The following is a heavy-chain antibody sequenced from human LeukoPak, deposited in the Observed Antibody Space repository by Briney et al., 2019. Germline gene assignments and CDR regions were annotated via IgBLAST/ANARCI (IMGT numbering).Heavy chain of an antibody. V-gene: IGHV3-23*01. CDR2: ISSSGGST. Sequence: GGSLRLSCAVSRFTFSTYAMSWVRQAPGKGLEWVSAISSSGGSTYYADSVKGRFTISRDNSKNTLYLQMNSLRAEDTAVYYCAKYCGYSSSWYKLGFDYWGQGTLVTVSS. D-gene: IGHD6-13*01. CDR3: AKYCGYSSSWYKLGFDY. CDR1: RFTFSTYA. J-gene: IGHJ4*02.